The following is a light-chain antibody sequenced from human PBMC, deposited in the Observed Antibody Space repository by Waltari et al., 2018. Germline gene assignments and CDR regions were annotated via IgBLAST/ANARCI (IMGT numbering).Light chain of an antibody. V-gene: IGKV3-20*01. CDR1: ESVPANY. Sequence: ENVLTQSPDPLSLSPGERATLSCRATESVPANYLAWYQQKPGQAPRLLISGASSRATGIPDRFSGRGSGTDFTLTIARLEPEDFAVYYCQQYGETPWTFGQGTKVDLK. J-gene: IGKJ1*01. CDR3: QQYGETPWT. CDR2: GAS.